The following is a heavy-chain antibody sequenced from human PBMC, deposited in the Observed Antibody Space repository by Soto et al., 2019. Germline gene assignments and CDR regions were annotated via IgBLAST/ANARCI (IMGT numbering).Heavy chain of an antibody. Sequence: QVQLVQSGAEVKKPGSSVKVSCKASGGTFSSYAISWVRQAPGQGLEWMGGIIPIFGTANYAQKFQGRVTTAADESTSTAYMELSSLRSEDTAVYYCARGVELGYCSGGSCYEGAFDIWGQGTMVTVSS. CDR1: GGTFSSYA. V-gene: IGHV1-69*01. D-gene: IGHD2-15*01. CDR3: ARGVELGYCSGGSCYEGAFDI. J-gene: IGHJ3*02. CDR2: IIPIFGTA.